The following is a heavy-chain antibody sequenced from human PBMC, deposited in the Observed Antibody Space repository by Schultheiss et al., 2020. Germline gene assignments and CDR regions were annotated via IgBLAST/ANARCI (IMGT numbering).Heavy chain of an antibody. J-gene: IGHJ5*02. D-gene: IGHD3-10*01. Sequence: SETLSLTCTVSGGSISSSSYYWGWIRQPPGKGLEWIGSIYYSGSTYYNPSLKSRVTISVDTSKNQFSLKLSSVTAADTAVYYCARQVTYYYGSGTNWFDPWGQGTLVTVSS. V-gene: IGHV4-39*01. CDR2: IYYSGST. CDR1: GGSISSSSYY. CDR3: ARQVTYYYGSGTNWFDP.